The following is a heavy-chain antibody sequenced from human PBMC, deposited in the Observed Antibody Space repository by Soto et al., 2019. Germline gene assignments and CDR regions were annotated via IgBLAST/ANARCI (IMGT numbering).Heavy chain of an antibody. CDR3: ASDPPWADDAFDI. CDR1: GIAFSSYW. V-gene: IGHV3-7*01. J-gene: IGHJ3*02. D-gene: IGHD7-27*01. Sequence: EVQLVESGGGLVHPGGSLRLSCAASGIAFSSYWMTWGRQAPGKGLEWGANIKQDGSDKYYLDSVKGRFTISRDNAKNSLYLQTNSLTVEATAVYYCASDPPWADDAFDIWGQGTMVTVSS. CDR2: IKQDGSDK.